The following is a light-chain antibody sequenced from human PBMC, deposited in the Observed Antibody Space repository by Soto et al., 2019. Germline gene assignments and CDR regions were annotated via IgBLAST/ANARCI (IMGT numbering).Light chain of an antibody. Sequence: EIVLTQSPGTLPLSPGERATLSCRAGHSVSDNYIAWYQHKPGQSPRLLIYGASTRATDIPDRFSGSGSGTDFTLTISRLEPEDFAVYFCQQSGNSPQTFGQGTKVELK. CDR2: GAS. J-gene: IGKJ1*01. CDR1: HSVSDNY. V-gene: IGKV3-20*01. CDR3: QQSGNSPQT.